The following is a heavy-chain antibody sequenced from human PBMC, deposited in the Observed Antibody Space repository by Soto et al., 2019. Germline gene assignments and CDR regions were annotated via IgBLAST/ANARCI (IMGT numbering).Heavy chain of an antibody. D-gene: IGHD3-3*01. CDR1: GFTFSSYA. Sequence: GGSLRLSCAASGFTFSSYAMSWVRQAPGKGLEWVSAISGSGGSTYYADSVKGRFTISRDNSKNTLYMQMNSLRAEDTAVYYCAKARAQYYDFWSGYPVDYWGQGTLVTVSS. CDR2: ISGSGGST. J-gene: IGHJ4*02. CDR3: AKARAQYYDFWSGYPVDY. V-gene: IGHV3-23*01.